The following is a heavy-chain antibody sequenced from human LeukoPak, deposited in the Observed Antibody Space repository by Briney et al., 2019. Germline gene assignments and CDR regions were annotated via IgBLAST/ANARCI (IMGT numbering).Heavy chain of an antibody. Sequence: TDTLSLTCTVSGGSISSYYWSWIRQPPGKGLEWIGYVYYSGSTNYNPSLKSRVTISVDTSKNQFSLKLSSVTAADTAVYYCARALGYDWNDPRFYFDYWGQGTLVTVSS. CDR2: VYYSGST. CDR3: ARALGYDWNDPRFYFDY. CDR1: GGSISSYY. V-gene: IGHV4-59*07. D-gene: IGHD1-20*01. J-gene: IGHJ4*02.